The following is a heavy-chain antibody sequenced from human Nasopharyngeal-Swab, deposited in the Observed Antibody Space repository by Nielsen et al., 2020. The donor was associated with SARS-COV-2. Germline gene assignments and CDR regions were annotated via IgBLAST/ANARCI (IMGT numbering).Heavy chain of an antibody. CDR2: ISYDGSNK. Sequence: GESLKISCAASGFTFSSYAMHWVRQAPGKGLEWVAVISYDGSNKYYADSVKGRFTISRDNSKNTLYLQMNSLRAEDTAVYYCARSLKYSSSCYASYWGQGTLVTVSS. D-gene: IGHD6-13*01. CDR1: GFTFSSYA. J-gene: IGHJ4*02. V-gene: IGHV3-30-3*01. CDR3: ARSLKYSSSCYASY.